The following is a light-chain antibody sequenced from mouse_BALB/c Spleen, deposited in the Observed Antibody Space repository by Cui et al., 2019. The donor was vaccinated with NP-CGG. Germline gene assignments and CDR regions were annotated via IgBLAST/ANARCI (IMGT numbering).Light chain of an antibody. Sequence: QAVVTQEPTLTTSPGETVTLTCRSRTGAVTTSNYANWVQEKADHLFTGLIGGTNNRVPGVPARFSGSLIRDKAALTITGAQTEDEAIYFCALWYSNHWVFGGGTKLTVL. CDR1: TGAVTTSNY. V-gene: IGLV1*01. J-gene: IGLJ1*01. CDR2: GTN. CDR3: ALWYSNHWV.